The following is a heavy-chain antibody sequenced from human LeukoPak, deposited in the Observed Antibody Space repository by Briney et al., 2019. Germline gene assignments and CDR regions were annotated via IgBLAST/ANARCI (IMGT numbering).Heavy chain of an antibody. CDR3: AKEDYFGSGSYLGY. CDR2: ISHDGSNK. D-gene: IGHD3-10*01. V-gene: IGHV3-30*18. CDR1: GFTFSSYG. Sequence: SLGSLRLSCAASGFTFSSYGMHWVRQAPGKGLEWVAVISHDGSNKYYADSVKGRFTISRDNSKNTLYLQMNSLGTEDTAVYYCAKEDYFGSGSYLGYWGQGTLVTVFS. J-gene: IGHJ4*02.